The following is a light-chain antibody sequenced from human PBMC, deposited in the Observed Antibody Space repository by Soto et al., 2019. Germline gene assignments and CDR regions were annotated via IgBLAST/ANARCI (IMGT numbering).Light chain of an antibody. V-gene: IGKV3-20*01. Sequence: EIVLTQSPGTLSLSPGDRVTLSCRASHSVSSSYLAWYQQKPGQAPSLLIYGASSRATGIPDRFSGSGSGTDFTLTISRLEPEDFAVYYCQQYGSSPPYTFGQGTKLEIK. J-gene: IGKJ2*01. CDR3: QQYGSSPPYT. CDR1: HSVSSSY. CDR2: GAS.